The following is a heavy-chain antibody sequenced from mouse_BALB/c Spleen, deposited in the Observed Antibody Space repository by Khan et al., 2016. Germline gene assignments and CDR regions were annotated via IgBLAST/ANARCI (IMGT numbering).Heavy chain of an antibody. CDR3: ARHYYGGRGNYFDY. CDR1: GYTLTNYG. D-gene: IGHD1-1*01. CDR2: INTYTGKA. V-gene: IGHV9-1*02. J-gene: IGHJ2*01. Sequence: QIQLVQSGPELKKPGETVKISCKASGYTLTNYGMNWVKQAPGKGLKWMGWINTYTGKATYADDFKGRFAFSLETSASTAYLQINSLKNEDVATYFCARHYYGGRGNYFDYWGQGTTLTVSS.